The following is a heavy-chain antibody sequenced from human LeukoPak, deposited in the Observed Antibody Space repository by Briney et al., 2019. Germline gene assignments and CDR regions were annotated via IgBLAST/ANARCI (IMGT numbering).Heavy chain of an antibody. CDR3: ARDSIAAAGTDPFYYYYYGMDV. D-gene: IGHD6-13*01. CDR2: INPNSGGT. V-gene: IGHV1-2*02. J-gene: IGHJ6*02. CDR1: GYTFTGYY. Sequence: GASVKVSCKASGYTFTGYYMHWVRQAPGQGLEWMGWINPNSGGTNYAQKFQGRVNMTRDTSISTAYMELSRLRSDDTAVYYCARDSIAAAGTDPFYYYYYGMDVWGQGTTVTVSS.